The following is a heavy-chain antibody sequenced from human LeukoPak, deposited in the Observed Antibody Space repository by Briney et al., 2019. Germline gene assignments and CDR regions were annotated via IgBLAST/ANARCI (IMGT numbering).Heavy chain of an antibody. J-gene: IGHJ6*01. D-gene: IGHD2-2*01. V-gene: IGHV3-21*01. Sequence: GGSLRLSCAGSGFTFSNYAMSWVRQAPGKGLEWVSAISSRSAHIYYADSVKGRFTISRDNAKNSLYLEMKDLRADDTAVYYCARDRSTSRYYHGMDVWGPGTTVIVSS. CDR3: ARDRSTSRYYHGMDV. CDR2: ISSRSAHI. CDR1: GFTFSNYA.